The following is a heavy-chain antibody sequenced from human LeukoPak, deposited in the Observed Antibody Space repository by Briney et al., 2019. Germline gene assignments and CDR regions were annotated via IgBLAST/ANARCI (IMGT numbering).Heavy chain of an antibody. V-gene: IGHV3-7*01. J-gene: IGHJ5*02. CDR3: ARDCGSTNCYRGGFDH. D-gene: IGHD2-2*01. CDR1: GFTFSSYW. CDR2: IKQDGSEK. Sequence: GGSLRLSCAASGFTFSSYWMSWVRQAPGKGLEWVANIKQDGSEKYYVDSVKGRFTISRDNAKNSLYLQMNSLRVEDTAVYYCARDCGSTNCYRGGFDHWGQGTLVTVSS.